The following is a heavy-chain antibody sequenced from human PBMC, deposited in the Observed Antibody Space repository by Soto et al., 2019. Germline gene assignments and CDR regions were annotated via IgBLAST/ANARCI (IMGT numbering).Heavy chain of an antibody. J-gene: IGHJ4*02. D-gene: IGHD2-2*01. CDR2: IKEDGSEI. CDR3: AGDGWGPAQI. Sequence: EMHLVESGGDLVQPGGSLKLSCAASGFTFSSSWMSWVRQAPGKGLEWVANIKEDGSEIHYVDSVKGRFTISRDNAKKCLYLQMSSLRVEDTGVYYCAGDGWGPAQIRGQGTPVTVSS. CDR1: GFTFSSSW. V-gene: IGHV3-7*04.